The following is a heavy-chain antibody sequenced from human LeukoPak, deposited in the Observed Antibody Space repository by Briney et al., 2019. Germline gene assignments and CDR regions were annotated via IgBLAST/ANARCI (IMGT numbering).Heavy chain of an antibody. J-gene: IGHJ3*01. V-gene: IGHV4-4*02. D-gene: IGHD2-8*01. CDR1: GDSISDKYW. Sequence: SETLSLTCAVSGDSISDKYWWRWVRQFPDKGLEWIGEVYRSGGTSYNPSLKSRVTVSIDYSKNQFSLDLRSVTAADTAVYYCGRHANGDSSAAFDLWGQGTMVFVSS. CDR3: GRHANGDSSAAFDL. CDR2: VYRSGGT.